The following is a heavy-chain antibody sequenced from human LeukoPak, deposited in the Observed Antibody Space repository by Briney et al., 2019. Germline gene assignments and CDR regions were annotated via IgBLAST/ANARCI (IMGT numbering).Heavy chain of an antibody. J-gene: IGHJ4*02. CDR2: INPSGGST. V-gene: IGHV1-46*01. CDR1: GYTFTSYY. CDR3: AGDPSQYYDSSGYYRYYFDY. D-gene: IGHD3-22*01. Sequence: ASVKVSCKASGYTFTSYYMHWVRQAPGQGLEWMGIINPSGGSTSYAQKFQGRVTMTRDTSTSTVYMELSSLRSEDTAVYYCAGDPSQYYDSSGYYRYYFDYWGQGTLVTVSS.